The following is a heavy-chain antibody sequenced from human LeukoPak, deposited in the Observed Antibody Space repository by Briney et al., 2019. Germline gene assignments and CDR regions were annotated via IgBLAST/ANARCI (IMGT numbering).Heavy chain of an antibody. D-gene: IGHD1-14*01. J-gene: IGHJ4*02. Sequence: GGSLRLSCAASGFTVITNDMTWVRQAPGKGLEWVSVLYSDGNTKYVDSVQGRFTISRDNSKNTLYLEMNSLSPDDTAVYYCARGVEPLAANTLAYWGQGTLVTVSS. CDR3: ARGVEPLAANTLAY. CDR2: LYSDGNT. V-gene: IGHV3-53*01. CDR1: GFTVITND.